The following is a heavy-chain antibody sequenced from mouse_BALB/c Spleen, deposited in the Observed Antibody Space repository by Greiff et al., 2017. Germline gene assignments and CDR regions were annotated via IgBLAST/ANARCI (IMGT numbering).Heavy chain of an antibody. D-gene: IGHD1-1*01. CDR3: AREGSRGAWFAY. CDR2: ISSGSSTI. V-gene: IGHV5-17*02. J-gene: IGHJ3*01. Sequence: EVHLVESGGGLVQPGGSRKLSCAASGFTFSSFGMHWVRQAPEKGLEWVAYISSGSSTIYYADTVKGRFTISRDNPKNTLFLQMTSLRSEDTAMYYCAREGSRGAWFAYWGQGTLVTVSA. CDR1: GFTFSSFG.